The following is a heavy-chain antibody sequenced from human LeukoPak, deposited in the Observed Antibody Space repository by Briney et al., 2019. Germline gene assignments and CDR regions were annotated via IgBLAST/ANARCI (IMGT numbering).Heavy chain of an antibody. Sequence: PSETPSLTCTVSGGSISSYSWSWIRQPPGKGLEWSGYIYYSGSNNYTPSLKSRVTISVDTSKNQFSLKLSSVTAADTAVYYCARAHSSGRTFDYWGQGTLVTVSS. V-gene: IGHV4-59*01. CDR1: GGSISSYS. CDR2: IYYSGSN. D-gene: IGHD6-19*01. J-gene: IGHJ4*02. CDR3: ARAHSSGRTFDY.